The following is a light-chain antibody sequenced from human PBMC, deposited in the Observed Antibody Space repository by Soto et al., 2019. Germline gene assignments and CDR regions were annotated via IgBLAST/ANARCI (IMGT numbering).Light chain of an antibody. J-gene: IGLJ1*01. Sequence: QSALTQPRSVSGSPGQTVTISCTGTSSDVGGYNYVSWYQQHPGKAPKLMIYDVSKRPSGVPDRFSGSKSGNTATLTISGLQAEDEAYYFCCSCAGSYANVFVTGTKLTGL. CDR2: DVS. CDR3: CSCAGSYANV. V-gene: IGLV2-11*01. CDR1: SSDVGGYNY.